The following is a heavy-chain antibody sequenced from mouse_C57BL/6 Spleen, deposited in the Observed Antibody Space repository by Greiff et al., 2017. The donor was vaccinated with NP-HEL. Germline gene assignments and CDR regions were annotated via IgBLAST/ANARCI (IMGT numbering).Heavy chain of an antibody. J-gene: IGHJ4*01. Sequence: QVQLQQPGAELVKPGASVKLSCKASGYTFTSYWMHWVKQRPGQGLEWIGMIHPNSGSTNYNEKFKSKATLTVDKSSSTAYMQLSSLTSEDSAVYYCARTDYHYAMDYWGQGTSVTVSS. CDR2: IHPNSGST. CDR1: GYTFTSYW. CDR3: ARTDYHYAMDY. D-gene: IGHD2-4*01. V-gene: IGHV1-64*01.